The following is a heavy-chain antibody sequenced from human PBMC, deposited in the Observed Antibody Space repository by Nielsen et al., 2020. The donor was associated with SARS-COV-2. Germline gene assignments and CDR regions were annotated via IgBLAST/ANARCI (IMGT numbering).Heavy chain of an antibody. CDR2: IWYDGSNK. J-gene: IGHJ5*02. CDR1: GFTFSSYG. V-gene: IGHV3-33*01. CDR3: AREEKDYDFWSGYNWFDP. D-gene: IGHD3-3*01. Sequence: GGSLRLSCAASGFTFSSYGMHWVRQAPGKGLEWVAVIWYDGSNKYYADSVKGRFTISRDNSKNTLYLQMNSLRAEDTAVYYCAREEKDYDFWSGYNWFDPWGQGTLVTVSS.